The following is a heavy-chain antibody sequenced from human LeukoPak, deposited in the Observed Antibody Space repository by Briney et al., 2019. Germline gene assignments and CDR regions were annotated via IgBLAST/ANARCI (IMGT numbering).Heavy chain of an antibody. J-gene: IGHJ4*02. CDR3: ARRGDGYNYGAAY. CDR1: GYRFISYW. D-gene: IGHD5-24*01. Sequence: GESLKISCKASGYRFISYWIGWVRQMPGLGVEWMGTVYPTDSDTTYSPSFQGQVTISVDKSNNTAYLQWSSLKASDTAMYYCARRGDGYNYGAAYWGQGTRVTVSS. CDR2: VYPTDSDT. V-gene: IGHV5-51*01.